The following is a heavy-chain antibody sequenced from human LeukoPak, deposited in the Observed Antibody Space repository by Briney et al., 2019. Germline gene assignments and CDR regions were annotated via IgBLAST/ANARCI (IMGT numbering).Heavy chain of an antibody. CDR1: GGSISSSSYY. V-gene: IGHV4-39*07. CDR3: ARVTGQFYFYYYMDV. J-gene: IGHJ6*03. D-gene: IGHD7-27*01. Sequence: SETLSLTCTVSGGSISSSSYYWGWIRQPPGKGLEWIGEINHSGSTNYNPSLKSRVTISVDTSKNQFSLKLSSVTAADTAVYCCARVTGQFYFYYYMDVWGKGTTVTVSS. CDR2: INHSGST.